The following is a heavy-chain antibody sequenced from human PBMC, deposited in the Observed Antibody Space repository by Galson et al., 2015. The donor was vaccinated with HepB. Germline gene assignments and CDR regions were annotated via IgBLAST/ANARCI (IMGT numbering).Heavy chain of an antibody. V-gene: IGHV3-49*03. CDR2: IRTKAYGGTT. CDR1: GFTFADYA. D-gene: IGHD3-22*01. CDR3: TREYYYDSSGYEPFDY. Sequence: SLRLSCAASGFTFADYAMNWFRQAPGKGLEWVGFIRTKAYGGTTEYAASVKGRFTISRDDSLSIAYLQMNGLKTEDTAVYYCTREYYYDSSGYEPFDYWGQGTLVTVSS. J-gene: IGHJ4*02.